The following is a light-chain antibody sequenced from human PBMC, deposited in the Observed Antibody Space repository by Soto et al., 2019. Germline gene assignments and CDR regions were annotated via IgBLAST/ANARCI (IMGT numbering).Light chain of an antibody. Sequence: DIQMTQSPSSLSASVGDRVTITCRACQTIKNYLNWYQQKPGKAPKALIYSASNLQSGVPSRFSGSGSGTDFTLIISSLQPEDFATYYCQQCYGTPYTFGQGTKVEI. CDR3: QQCYGTPYT. J-gene: IGKJ2*01. V-gene: IGKV1-39*01. CDR2: SAS. CDR1: QTIKNY.